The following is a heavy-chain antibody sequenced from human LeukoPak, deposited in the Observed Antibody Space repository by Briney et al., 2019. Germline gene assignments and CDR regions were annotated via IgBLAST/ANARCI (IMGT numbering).Heavy chain of an antibody. Sequence: SETLSLTCAVYSGSLSGYYWSWIRQPPGKGLEWIGEINHSGSTNYNPSLKSRVTISVDTSKNQFSLKLSSVTAADTAVYYCARDGRGYSSGWWRYWGQGTLVTVSS. D-gene: IGHD6-19*01. CDR2: INHSGST. CDR3: ARDGRGYSSGWWRY. J-gene: IGHJ4*02. V-gene: IGHV4-34*01. CDR1: SGSLSGYY.